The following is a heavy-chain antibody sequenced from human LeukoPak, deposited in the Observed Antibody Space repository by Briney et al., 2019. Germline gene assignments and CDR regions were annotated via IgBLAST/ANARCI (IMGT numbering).Heavy chain of an antibody. V-gene: IGHV3-21*04. CDR2: ISSSSSYI. CDR1: GFTFSSYS. D-gene: IGHD6-13*01. CDR3: AKEGQQLDTYYYYMDV. Sequence: GGSLRLSCAASGFTFSSYSMNWVRQAPGKGLEWVSSISSSSSYIYYADSVKGRFTISRDNSKNSLYLQLNSLRAEDTALYYCAKEGQQLDTYYYYMDVWGKGTTVTVSS. J-gene: IGHJ6*03.